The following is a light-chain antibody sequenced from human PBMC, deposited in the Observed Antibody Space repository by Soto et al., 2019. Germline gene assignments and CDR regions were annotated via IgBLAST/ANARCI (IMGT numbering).Light chain of an antibody. CDR3: LQRNSYPLT. V-gene: IGKV1-17*03. CDR1: QGISNY. CDR2: AAS. Sequence: DVQMTQSPSAMSASVGDRVTITCRASQGISNYLAWFQQKPGQVPKRLIYAASSLQTVVQSRFSGSGSGTEFTITISSQHPDVFAYYCWLQRNSYPLTFGQGTKLEIK. J-gene: IGKJ2*01.